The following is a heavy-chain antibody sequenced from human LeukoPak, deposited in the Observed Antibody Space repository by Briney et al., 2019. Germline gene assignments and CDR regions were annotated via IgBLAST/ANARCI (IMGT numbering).Heavy chain of an antibody. D-gene: IGHD3-10*01. CDR3: AKDKELLWFGESNYFDY. Sequence: GGSLRLSCAASGFTFSSYAMCWVRQAPGKGLEWVSAISGSGGSTYYADSVKGRFTISRDNSKNTLYLQMNSLRAEDTAVYYCAKDKELLWFGESNYFDYWGQGTLVTVSS. V-gene: IGHV3-23*01. CDR2: ISGSGGST. J-gene: IGHJ4*02. CDR1: GFTFSSYA.